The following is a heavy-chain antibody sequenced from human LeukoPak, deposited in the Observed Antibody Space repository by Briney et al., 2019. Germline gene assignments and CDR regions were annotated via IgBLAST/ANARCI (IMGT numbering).Heavy chain of an antibody. CDR1: GFTFSSYS. CDR3: ARRDFWSGYYGTGYMDV. CDR2: ISSSSSTI. V-gene: IGHV3-48*04. J-gene: IGHJ6*03. Sequence: EPGGSLRLSCAASGFTFSSYSMNWVRQAPGKGLEWVSYISSSSSTIYYADSVKGRFTISRDNAKNSLYLQMNSLRAEDTAVYYCARRDFWSGYYGTGYMDVWGKETTVTVSS. D-gene: IGHD3-3*01.